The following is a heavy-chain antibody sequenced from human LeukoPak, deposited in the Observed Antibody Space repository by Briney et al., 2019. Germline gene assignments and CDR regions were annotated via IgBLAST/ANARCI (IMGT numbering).Heavy chain of an antibody. Sequence: SETMSLTCSVSGGSISSYYWSWIRQPPGKGLEWIGYIYYSGSTKYNSSLKSRVTISLDTSKNQFSLKLSSVTAADTAVYYCARGDYTNYAFDIWGQGTMVTVAS. V-gene: IGHV4-59*01. CDR1: GGSISSYY. CDR2: IYYSGST. D-gene: IGHD4-11*01. CDR3: ARGDYTNYAFDI. J-gene: IGHJ3*02.